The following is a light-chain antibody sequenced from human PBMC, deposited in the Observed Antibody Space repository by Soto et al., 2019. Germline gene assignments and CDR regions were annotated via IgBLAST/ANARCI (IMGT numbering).Light chain of an antibody. Sequence: DVVLTQSPLSLPVTLGQPSSISCRSSQSLVFSDGNTYLNWFHQRPGQSPRRLIYKVSNRDSGVPDRFSGSGSGTDFTLKISRVESEDVGVYYCMQGTNWRTFGQGTKVDI. J-gene: IGKJ1*01. CDR2: KVS. CDR3: MQGTNWRT. CDR1: QSLVFSDGNTY. V-gene: IGKV2-30*01.